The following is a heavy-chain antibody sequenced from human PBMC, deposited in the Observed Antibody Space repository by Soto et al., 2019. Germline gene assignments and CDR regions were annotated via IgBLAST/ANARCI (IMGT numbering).Heavy chain of an antibody. J-gene: IGHJ4*02. Sequence: QLQLQESGPGLVKPSETLSLTCTVSGGSIRSSSYYWGWIRQPPGKGLEWIGSIYYSGSTYYNPSLKSRVTISVDTSKNQFSLKLSSVTAADTAVYYCARVRTLTLTFDYWGQGTLVTVSS. D-gene: IGHD2-21*02. CDR2: IYYSGST. CDR3: ARVRTLTLTFDY. CDR1: GGSIRSSSYY. V-gene: IGHV4-39*01.